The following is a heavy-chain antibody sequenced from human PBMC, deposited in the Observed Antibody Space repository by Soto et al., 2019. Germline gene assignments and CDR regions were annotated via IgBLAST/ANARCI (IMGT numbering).Heavy chain of an antibody. Sequence: SETLSLTCAVSSGSISSSNWWSWVRQPPGKGLEWIGEIYHSGSTNYNPSLKSRVTISVDKSKNQFSLKLSSVTAADTAVYYCARAQQLAQYYYYYYMDVWGKGTTVTVSS. CDR3: ARAQQLAQYYYYYYMDV. V-gene: IGHV4-4*02. D-gene: IGHD6-13*01. J-gene: IGHJ6*03. CDR2: IYHSGST. CDR1: SGSISSSNW.